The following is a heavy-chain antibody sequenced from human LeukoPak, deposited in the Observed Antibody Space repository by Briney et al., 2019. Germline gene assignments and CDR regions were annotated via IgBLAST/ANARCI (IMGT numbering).Heavy chain of an antibody. V-gene: IGHV3-30*02. CDR3: AKRGPPPGTYGNWIDP. CDR1: GFTFSSYD. D-gene: IGHD1-1*01. Sequence: GGSLRLSCAASGFTFSSYDMHWVRQAPGKGLEWVACIEHDGQNIHYADSVKGRFTVSRDNPASTLYLQMNNLTREDTAVYYCAKRGPPPGTYGNWIDPWGQGTLVTVSS. CDR2: IEHDGQNI. J-gene: IGHJ5*02.